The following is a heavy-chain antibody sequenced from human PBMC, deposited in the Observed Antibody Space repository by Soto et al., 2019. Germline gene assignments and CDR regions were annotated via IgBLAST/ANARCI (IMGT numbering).Heavy chain of an antibody. CDR1: GGSISSTTYY. J-gene: IGHJ4*02. D-gene: IGHD3-3*01. Sequence: PSETLSLTCSVSGGSISSTTYYWGWIRQPPGKGLEWIGTIYYSGSTDYNPSLRSRVTISVDTSKKQFSLKLSSVTAADTAVYFCARVLYDGTLDSWGQGTLVTSPQ. CDR3: ARVLYDGTLDS. CDR2: IYYSGST. V-gene: IGHV4-39*01.